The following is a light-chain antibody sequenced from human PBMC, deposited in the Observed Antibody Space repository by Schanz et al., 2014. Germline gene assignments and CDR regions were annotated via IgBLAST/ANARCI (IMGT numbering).Light chain of an antibody. CDR3: SSYTSSSTLI. CDR1: SSDIGGRAY. CDR2: DVN. Sequence: QSALTQPASVSGSPGQSITISCTGTSSDIGGRAYVSWYQQRTGKAPQLILYDVNSRPSGVSNRFSGSKSGNTASLTISGLQTEDEADYYCSSYTSSSTLIFGGGTKLTVL. J-gene: IGLJ2*01. V-gene: IGLV2-14*01.